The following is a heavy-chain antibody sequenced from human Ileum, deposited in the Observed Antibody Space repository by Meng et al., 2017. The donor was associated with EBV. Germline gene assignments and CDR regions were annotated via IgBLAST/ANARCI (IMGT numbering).Heavy chain of an antibody. J-gene: IGHJ4*02. CDR3: AARVGGSYSGFDL. V-gene: IGHV4-4*02. Sequence: QVRLHESGPGRVKPSGTLSLTCAVSGDSISSHRWWGWVRQPPTKGPEWIGEIFHVGTGNYNPSLKSRVTISMDTSKNQISLGLTSVTAADTAVYYCAARVGGSYSGFDLWGQGTLVTASS. CDR1: GDSISSHRW. CDR2: IFHVGTG. D-gene: IGHD1-26*01.